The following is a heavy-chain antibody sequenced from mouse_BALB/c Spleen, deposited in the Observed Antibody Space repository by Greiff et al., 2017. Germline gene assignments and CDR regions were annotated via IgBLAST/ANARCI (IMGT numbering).Heavy chain of an antibody. D-gene: IGHD1-2*01. J-gene: IGHJ2*01. CDR2: ISTYYGDA. Sequence: VQLQKSGAELVRPGVSVKISCKGSGYTFTDYAMHWVKQSHAKSLEWIGVISTYYGDASYNQKFKGKATMTVDKSSSTAYMELARLTSEDSAIYYCARSPLRRSYFDYWGQGTTLTVSS. CDR3: ARSPLRRSYFDY. CDR1: GYTFTDYA. V-gene: IGHV1S137*01.